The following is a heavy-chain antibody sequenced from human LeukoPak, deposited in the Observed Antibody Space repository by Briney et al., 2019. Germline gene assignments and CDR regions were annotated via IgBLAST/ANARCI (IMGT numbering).Heavy chain of an antibody. CDR3: ARASDSLPYYYYYYMDV. D-gene: IGHD5-18*01. V-gene: IGHV1-2*02. CDR2: INPNSGGT. Sequence: ASVKVSCKASGYTFTGYYMHWVRQAPGQGLEWMGWINPNSGGTNYAQKFQGRVTMTRDTSISTAYMELSRLRSDDTAVYYCARASDSLPYYYYYYMDVWGKGTTVTVSS. CDR1: GYTFTGYY. J-gene: IGHJ6*03.